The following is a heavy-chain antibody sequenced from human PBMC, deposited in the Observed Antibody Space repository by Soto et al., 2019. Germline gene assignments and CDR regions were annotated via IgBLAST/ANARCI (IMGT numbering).Heavy chain of an antibody. J-gene: IGHJ3*02. D-gene: IGHD6-19*01. V-gene: IGHV4-30-4*01. CDR3: ARVRPGYSSGWPFDI. Sequence: QVQLQESGPGLVKPSQTLSLTCTVSGGSISSGDYYWSWIRQPPGKGLEWIGYIYYSGSTYYNPSIKCRVTLSVDTSKNQFSLKLSSVTAADTAVYYCARVRPGYSSGWPFDIWGQGTMVTVSS. CDR2: IYYSGST. CDR1: GGSISSGDYY.